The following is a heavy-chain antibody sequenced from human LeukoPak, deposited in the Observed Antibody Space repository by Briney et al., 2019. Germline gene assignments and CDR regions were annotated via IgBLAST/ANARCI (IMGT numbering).Heavy chain of an antibody. D-gene: IGHD3-10*01. J-gene: IGHJ4*02. CDR3: ASIKWISKGVRELLDY. CDR2: IYYSGTA. CDR1: DFPFSSYA. Sequence: KAGGSLRLSCVASDFPFSSYAMSWVRQAPGKGLEWIGTIYYSGTAYYNPSLKGRVTISLDISQNQFSLKLNFVTAADTAVYYCASIKWISKGVRELLDYWGQGTLVTVSS. V-gene: IGHV4-39*01.